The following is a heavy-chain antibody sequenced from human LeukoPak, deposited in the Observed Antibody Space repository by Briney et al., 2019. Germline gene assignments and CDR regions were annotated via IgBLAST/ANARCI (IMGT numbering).Heavy chain of an antibody. Sequence: PGGSLRLSCAASGFTFSSYGMHWVRQAPGKGLEWVAVIWYDGSNKYYADSVKGRFTISRDNSKNTLYPQMNSLRAEDTAVYYCARMEEMATYDAFDIWGQGTMVTVSS. CDR1: GFTFSSYG. D-gene: IGHD5-12*01. V-gene: IGHV3-33*01. J-gene: IGHJ3*02. CDR2: IWYDGSNK. CDR3: ARMEEMATYDAFDI.